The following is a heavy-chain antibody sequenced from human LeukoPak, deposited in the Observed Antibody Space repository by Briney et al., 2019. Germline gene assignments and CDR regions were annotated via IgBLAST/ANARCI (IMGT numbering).Heavy chain of an antibody. Sequence: GGSLRLSCAASGFAFSIYDMNWVRQAPGKGLEWVSYISSSSSTIYYADSVKGRFTISRDNAKNSLYLQMNSLRAEDTAVYYCAREDASGLDYWGQGTLVIVSS. D-gene: IGHD5-12*01. V-gene: IGHV3-48*01. J-gene: IGHJ4*02. CDR2: ISSSSSTI. CDR1: GFAFSIYD. CDR3: AREDASGLDY.